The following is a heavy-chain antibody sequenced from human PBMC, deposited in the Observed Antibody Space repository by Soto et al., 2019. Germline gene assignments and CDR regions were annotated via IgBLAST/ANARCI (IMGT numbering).Heavy chain of an antibody. CDR3: ASSLVVPSTMNYFDY. Sequence: GESLNISCKGSGYSFSNYWIAWVRQMPGKGLEWMGIIFPADSDTKYSPSFQGQVTISADKSISTAYLQWSSLKASDTAMYYCASSLVVPSTMNYFDYWGQGSLVTVSS. CDR1: GYSFSNYW. J-gene: IGHJ4*02. CDR2: IFPADSDT. D-gene: IGHD2-15*01. V-gene: IGHV5-51*01.